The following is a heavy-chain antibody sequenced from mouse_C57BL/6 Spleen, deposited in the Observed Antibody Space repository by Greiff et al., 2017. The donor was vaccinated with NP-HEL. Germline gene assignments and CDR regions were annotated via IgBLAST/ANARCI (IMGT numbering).Heavy chain of an antibody. CDR2: ICSGGSYT. D-gene: IGHD1-1*01. V-gene: IGHV5-6*01. J-gene: IGHJ3*01. CDR1: GFTFSRYG. CDR3: ARLGYGSSYTSWFAY. Sequence: EVKPMEFGGDLVKPGGSLKPPRAASGFTFSRYGLVWVRPTSDQEVEWVGTICSGGSYTYYPDSVKGRFTISRDNAKNTLYLQMSSLKSEDTAMYYCARLGYGSSYTSWFAYWGQGTLVTVSA.